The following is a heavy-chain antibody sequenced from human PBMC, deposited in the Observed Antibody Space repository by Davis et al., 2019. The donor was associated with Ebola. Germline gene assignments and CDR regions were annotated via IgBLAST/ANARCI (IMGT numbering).Heavy chain of an antibody. CDR2: IIPILGIA. D-gene: IGHD4-23*01. Sequence: SVKVSCKASGGTFSSYAISWVRQAPGQGLEWMGRIIPILGIANYAQKFQGRVTITADKSTSTAYMELSSLRSEDKAVYYCARGKEYGGPTDYWGQGTLVTVSS. CDR3: ARGKEYGGPTDY. J-gene: IGHJ4*02. V-gene: IGHV1-69*04. CDR1: GGTFSSYA.